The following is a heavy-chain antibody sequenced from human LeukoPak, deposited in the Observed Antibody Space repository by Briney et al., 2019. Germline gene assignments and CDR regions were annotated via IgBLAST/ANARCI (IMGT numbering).Heavy chain of an antibody. D-gene: IGHD3-10*01. CDR2: IRYSGST. CDR1: GGSFSGYY. Sequence: PSETLSLTCAVYGGSFSGYYWSWIRQPPGKGLEWLGCIRYSGSTSYNPSLKSRVTISLDTSKTQFSLKLSSVTAADTAVYYCARVRGLGVVSPYFDYWGQGNLVTVSS. V-gene: IGHV4-59*08. CDR3: ARVRGLGVVSPYFDY. J-gene: IGHJ4*02.